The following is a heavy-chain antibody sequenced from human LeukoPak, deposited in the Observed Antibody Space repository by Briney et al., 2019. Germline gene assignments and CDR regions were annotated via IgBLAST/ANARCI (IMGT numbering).Heavy chain of an antibody. D-gene: IGHD6-19*01. Sequence: GGSLRLSCAASGFTVSSNYMSWVRQAPGKGLEWVGFIRSKAYGGTTEYAASVKGRFTISRDDSKSIAYLQMNSLKTEDTAVYYCTRSAGYRSGWYHDYWGQGTLVTVSS. V-gene: IGHV3-49*04. CDR1: GFTVSSNY. CDR2: IRSKAYGGTT. CDR3: TRSAGYRSGWYHDY. J-gene: IGHJ4*02.